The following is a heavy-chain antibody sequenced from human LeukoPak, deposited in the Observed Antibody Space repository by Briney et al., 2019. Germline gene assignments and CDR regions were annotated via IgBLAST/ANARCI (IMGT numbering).Heavy chain of an antibody. Sequence: PSETLSLTCTVSGGSISSYYWSWIRQPPGKGLEWIGYIYYSGSTNYNPSLKSRVTISVDTSKNQFSLKLSSVTAADTAVYYCARSIGGSSVDYWGQGTLVTVSS. CDR1: GGSISSYY. CDR3: ARSIGGSSVDY. J-gene: IGHJ4*02. CDR2: IYYSGST. V-gene: IGHV4-59*01. D-gene: IGHD2-15*01.